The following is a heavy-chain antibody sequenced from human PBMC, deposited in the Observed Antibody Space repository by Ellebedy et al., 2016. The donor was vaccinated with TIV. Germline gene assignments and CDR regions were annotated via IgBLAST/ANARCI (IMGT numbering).Heavy chain of an antibody. CDR1: GFTFSRYW. Sequence: PGGSLRLSCAASGFTFSRYWMRWVRQTPQKGLVWLSRINGDGSRTNYADSVKGRFTISRDNAKNTVYLDMNSLGAEDTAVYYCARAPGGSYYEYWGQGILVTVSS. V-gene: IGHV3-74*01. CDR3: ARAPGGSYYEY. D-gene: IGHD1-26*01. CDR2: INGDGSRT. J-gene: IGHJ4*02.